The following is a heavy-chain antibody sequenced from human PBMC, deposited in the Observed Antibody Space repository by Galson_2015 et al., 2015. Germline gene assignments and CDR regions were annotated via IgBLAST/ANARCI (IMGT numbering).Heavy chain of an antibody. V-gene: IGHV1-69*01. CDR1: GYSFTSYW. CDR3: ASALIAVAGTGRY. D-gene: IGHD6-19*01. Sequence: QSGAEVKKPGESLKISCKGSGYSFTSYWIGWVRQAPGQGLEWMGGIIPIFGTANYAQKFQGRVTITADESTSTAYMELSSLRSEDTAVYYCASALIAVAGTGRYWGQGTLVTVSS. CDR2: IIPIFGTA. J-gene: IGHJ4*02.